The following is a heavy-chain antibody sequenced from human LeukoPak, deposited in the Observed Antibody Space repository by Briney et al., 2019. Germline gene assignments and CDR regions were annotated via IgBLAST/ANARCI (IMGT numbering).Heavy chain of an antibody. D-gene: IGHD6-13*01. V-gene: IGHV3-23*01. CDR3: AKVSGSSWYGGAFDI. CDR2: ISDSGGST. Sequence: PGGSLRLSCAASGFTFSSYAMSWVRQAPGKGLEWVSAISDSGGSTYYADSVKGRFSISRDNSKNTLYLQMNSLRAEDTAVYYCAKVSGSSWYGGAFDIWGQGTMVTVSS. J-gene: IGHJ3*02. CDR1: GFTFSSYA.